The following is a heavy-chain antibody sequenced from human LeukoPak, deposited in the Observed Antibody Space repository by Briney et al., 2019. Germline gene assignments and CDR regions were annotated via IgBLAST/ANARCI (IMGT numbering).Heavy chain of an antibody. J-gene: IGHJ6*03. CDR3: ARGSTYYYYMDV. CDR2: IIPIFGTA. Sequence: VASVKVSCKASGGTFSSYAISWVRQAPGQGLEWMGGIIPIFGTANYAQKFQGRVTITADESTSTAYMELSSLRSEDTAVYYCARGSTYYYYMDVWGKGTTVTISS. D-gene: IGHD2-2*01. CDR1: GGTFSSYA. V-gene: IGHV1-69*13.